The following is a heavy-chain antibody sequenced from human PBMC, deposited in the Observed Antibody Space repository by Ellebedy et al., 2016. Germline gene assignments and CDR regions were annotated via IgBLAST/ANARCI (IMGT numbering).Heavy chain of an antibody. J-gene: IGHJ4*02. D-gene: IGHD5-12*01. CDR1: GYSFNNYG. CDR3: ARGGSGSPINF. V-gene: IGHV1-8*02. Sequence: ASVKVSCKASGYSFNNYGINWVRQATGQGLEWMGWMNPNSGNTGYAQKFQGRLTITRNTAISTAYMELSSLISEDTAVYYCARGGSGSPINFWGQGTLVTVSS. CDR2: MNPNSGNT.